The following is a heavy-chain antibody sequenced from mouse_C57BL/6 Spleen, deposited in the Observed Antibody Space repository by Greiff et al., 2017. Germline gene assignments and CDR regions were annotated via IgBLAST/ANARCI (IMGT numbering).Heavy chain of an antibody. CDR3: ARAGIYYEYFDG. V-gene: IGHV1-76*01. D-gene: IGHD1-1*01. CDR2: IYPGSGNT. Sequence: QVHVKQSGAELVRPGASVKLSCKASGYTFTDYYINWVKQRPGQGLEWIARIYPGSGNTYYNEKFKGKATLTAEKSSSTAYMQLSSLTSEDSAVYFCARAGIYYEYFDGWGTGTTVTVSS. J-gene: IGHJ1*03. CDR1: GYTFTDYY.